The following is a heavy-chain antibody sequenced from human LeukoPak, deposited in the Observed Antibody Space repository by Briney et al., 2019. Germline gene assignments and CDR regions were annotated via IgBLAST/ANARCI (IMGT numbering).Heavy chain of an antibody. CDR2: ISYDGSNK. CDR3: ASRRYSSSTPLDY. CDR1: GFTFSSYA. Sequence: GGPLRLSCAASGFTFSSYAMHWVRQAPGKGLEWVAVISYDGSNKYYADSVKGRFTISRDNSKNTLYLQMNSLRAEDTAVYYCASRRYSSSTPLDYWGQGTLVTVSS. J-gene: IGHJ4*02. D-gene: IGHD6-6*01. V-gene: IGHV3-30-3*01.